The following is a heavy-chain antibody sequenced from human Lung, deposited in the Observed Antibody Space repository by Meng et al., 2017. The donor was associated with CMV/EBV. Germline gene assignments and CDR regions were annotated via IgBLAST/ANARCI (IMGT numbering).Heavy chain of an antibody. CDR2: IRDTGYSK. Sequence: LTXAASGFTFSTFGIHWVRQAPGKGLEWVAFIRDTGYSKYYADSVKGRFTISRDNSKNTLYLQMDSLRAEDTAVYYCAKDMTTTYYYYGMDVWGQGXTVTVSS. D-gene: IGHD4-11*01. CDR3: AKDMTTTYYYYGMDV. CDR1: GFTFSTFG. J-gene: IGHJ6*02. V-gene: IGHV3-30*02.